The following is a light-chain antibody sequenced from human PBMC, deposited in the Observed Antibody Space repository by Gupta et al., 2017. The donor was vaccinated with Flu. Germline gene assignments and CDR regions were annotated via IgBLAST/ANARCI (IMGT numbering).Light chain of an antibody. CDR1: QRISSY. J-gene: IGKJ3*01. V-gene: IGKV1-39*01. Sequence: DIQMTQSPSSLSASVGDRVTITCRTSQRISSYLNWYQQKPGKAPKLLITAASHLQSGVPSRFSGSGSGTDFTITSSRLQPEDFATYFYQQSYSNAFGHGTKVDIK. CDR2: AAS. CDR3: QQSYSNA.